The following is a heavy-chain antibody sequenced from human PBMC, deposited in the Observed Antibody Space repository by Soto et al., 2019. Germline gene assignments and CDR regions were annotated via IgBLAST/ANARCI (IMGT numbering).Heavy chain of an antibody. CDR2: INPNSGGT. J-gene: IGHJ4*02. CDR3: ARALDEYDFWSGYHFDY. CDR1: GYTFAGYY. Sequence: GASVTVSSKASGYTFAGYYMHWVRQATGQGLEWMGWINPNSGGTNYAQKFQGWVTMTRDTSISTAYMELSRLRSDDTAVYHCARALDEYDFWSGYHFDYWGQGTLVTVSS. D-gene: IGHD3-3*01. V-gene: IGHV1-2*04.